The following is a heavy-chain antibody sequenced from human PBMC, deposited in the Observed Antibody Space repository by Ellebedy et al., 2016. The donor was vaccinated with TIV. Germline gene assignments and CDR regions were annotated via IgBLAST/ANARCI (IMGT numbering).Heavy chain of an antibody. Sequence: SVKVSCXASGGTFSSYAISWVRQAPGQGLEWMGGIIPIFGTANYAQKFQGRVTMTRDTSTSTVYMELSSLRSEDTAVYYCARESLQDTAMARSDYYYGMDVWGQGTTVTVSS. J-gene: IGHJ6*02. CDR1: GGTFSSYA. CDR3: ARESLQDTAMARSDYYYGMDV. D-gene: IGHD5-18*01. V-gene: IGHV1-69*05. CDR2: IIPIFGTA.